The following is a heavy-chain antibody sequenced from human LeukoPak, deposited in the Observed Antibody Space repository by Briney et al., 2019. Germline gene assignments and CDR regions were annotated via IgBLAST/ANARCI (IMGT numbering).Heavy chain of an antibody. D-gene: IGHD5-18*01. CDR3: AKERRRVDTSMIRSYYFED. CDR2: ITGNGQTT. J-gene: IGHJ4*02. CDR1: GFSFRSHA. Sequence: GGTLRLSCVASGFSFRSHAMSWVRQTPGKGQEWVASITGNGQTTNYADSGRGRFTISRDNSKDTVSLQMNSLTVEDTAIYYCAKERRRVDTSMIRSYYFEDWGQGTLVTVSS. V-gene: IGHV3-23*01.